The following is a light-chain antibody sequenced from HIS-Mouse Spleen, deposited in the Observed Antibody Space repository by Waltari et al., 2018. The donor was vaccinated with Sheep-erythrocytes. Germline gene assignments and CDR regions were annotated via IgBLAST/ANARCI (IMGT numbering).Light chain of an antibody. CDR3: QAWDSSTAV. J-gene: IGLJ2*01. CDR2: QDS. Sequence: SYELTQPPSVSVSPGQTASITCSGDELGDKYAYWYQQKPGQSPVLVIYQDSKRPSGIPDRFSGSNSGNTATLTISGTQAMDEADYYCQAWDSSTAVFGGGTKLTVL. CDR1: ELGDKY. V-gene: IGLV3-1*01.